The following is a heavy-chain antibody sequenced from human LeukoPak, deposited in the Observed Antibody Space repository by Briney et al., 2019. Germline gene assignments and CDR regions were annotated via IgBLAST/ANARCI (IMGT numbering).Heavy chain of an antibody. CDR3: AREAPTYYYDSSGYGTNDYFDY. J-gene: IGHJ4*02. V-gene: IGHV4-39*02. D-gene: IGHD3-22*01. CDR1: GGSISSSSYY. Sequence: PSETLSLTCTVSGGSISSSSYYWGWIRQPPGKGLEWIGSIYYSGSTYYNPSLKSRVTISVDTSKNQFSLKLSSVTAADTAVYYCAREAPTYYYDSSGYGTNDYFDYWGQGTLVTVSS. CDR2: IYYSGST.